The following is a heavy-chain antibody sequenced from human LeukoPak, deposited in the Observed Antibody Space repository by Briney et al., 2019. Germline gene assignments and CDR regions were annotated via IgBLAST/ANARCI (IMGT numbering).Heavy chain of an antibody. J-gene: IGHJ5*02. V-gene: IGHV3-74*01. CDR3: AGSVAHNWFDP. CDR1: GFTFSTSW. CDR2: INSDGSTT. D-gene: IGHD4-23*01. Sequence: PGGSLRLSCAASGFTFSTSWMHWVRHAPGKGLMWVSRINSDGSTTNYADSVKGRFTISRDNPKNTLDLQMNSLRVEDTAVYYCAGSVAHNWFDPWGQGTLVTVSS.